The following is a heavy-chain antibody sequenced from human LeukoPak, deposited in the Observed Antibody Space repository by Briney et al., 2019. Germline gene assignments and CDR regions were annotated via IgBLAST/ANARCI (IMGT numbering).Heavy chain of an antibody. CDR1: GGSISSYY. Sequence: SETLSLTCTVSGGSISSYYWSWIRQPPGKGLEWIGYIYYSGSTNYNPSLKSRVTISVDTSKNQFSLKLSSVTAADTAVYYCARERRAYYYDSSGYYYSPYDAFDIWGQGTMVTVSS. D-gene: IGHD3-22*01. J-gene: IGHJ3*02. V-gene: IGHV4-59*12. CDR3: ARERRAYYYDSSGYYYSPYDAFDI. CDR2: IYYSGST.